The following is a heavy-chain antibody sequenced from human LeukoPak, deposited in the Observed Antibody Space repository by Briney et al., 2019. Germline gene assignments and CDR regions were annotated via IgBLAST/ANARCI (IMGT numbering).Heavy chain of an antibody. J-gene: IGHJ4*02. CDR3: ASGILTGYYNFDY. CDR2: ISRSSSYI. V-gene: IGHV3-21*01. Sequence: GGSLSLSCAASGLTFSSYSMSWVRHAPGKGLEWVSSISRSSSYIYYTDSVKGRFTLSRHHPKNSLYLQMNSLRAEDTAVYYCASGILTGYYNFDYWGQGTLVTVSS. D-gene: IGHD3-9*01. CDR1: GLTFSSYS.